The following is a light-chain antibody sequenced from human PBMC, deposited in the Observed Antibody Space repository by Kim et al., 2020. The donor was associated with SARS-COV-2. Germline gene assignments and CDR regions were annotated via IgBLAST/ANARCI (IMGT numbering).Light chain of an antibody. V-gene: IGKV3-20*01. J-gene: IGKJ4*01. CDR1: QTVSSSY. Sequence: PGERATLSCRASQTVSSSYLVWYQQKPGQAPRLLIYGASNRATGIPDRLSGSGSGTDFTLTISRLEPEDFAVYYCQQYGTSPRLIFGGGTKVDIK. CDR2: GAS. CDR3: QQYGTSPRLI.